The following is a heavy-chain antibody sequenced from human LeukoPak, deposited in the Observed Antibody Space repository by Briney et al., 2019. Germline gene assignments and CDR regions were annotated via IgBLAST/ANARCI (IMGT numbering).Heavy chain of an antibody. Sequence: GGSLRLSCAASGFAFSSHSMNWVRQAPGKGLEWDSYSISSSSTIYYADSVKGRFTISRDNAKNSLYLQMNSLRADDTAVYYCARAVGHGSGSPRMDVWGNGTTVTVSS. CDR1: GFAFSSHS. J-gene: IGHJ6*04. CDR3: ARAVGHGSGSPRMDV. D-gene: IGHD3-10*01. CDR2: SISSSSTI. V-gene: IGHV3-48*01.